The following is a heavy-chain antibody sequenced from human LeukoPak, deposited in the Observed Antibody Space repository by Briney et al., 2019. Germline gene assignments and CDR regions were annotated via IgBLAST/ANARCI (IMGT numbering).Heavy chain of an antibody. CDR3: ARDGENQYYFDY. J-gene: IGHJ4*02. CDR2: IYYSGST. CDR1: GGSISSYY. D-gene: IGHD1-14*01. Sequence: KPSETLSLTCTVSGGSISSYYWSWIRQPPGKGLEWVGYIYYSGSTNYNPSLNSRVTISVDTSKNQFSLKLSSVTAADTAVYYCARDGENQYYFDYWGQGTLVTASS. V-gene: IGHV4-59*01.